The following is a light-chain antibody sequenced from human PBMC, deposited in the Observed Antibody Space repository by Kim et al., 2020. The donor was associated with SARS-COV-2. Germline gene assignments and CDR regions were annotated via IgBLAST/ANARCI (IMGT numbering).Light chain of an antibody. Sequence: PGEAVTISCTGPIRDGGCYCYVSWYHQRPGPAPHLVFYEVSTRPSAVPVRFSRSRSGNTASLTISGLQAEGESDYCCWSYAGSFGVFGGGTQLTGL. CDR1: IRDGGCYCY. CDR2: EVS. J-gene: IGLJ3*02. V-gene: IGLV2-11*01. CDR3: WSYAGSFGV.